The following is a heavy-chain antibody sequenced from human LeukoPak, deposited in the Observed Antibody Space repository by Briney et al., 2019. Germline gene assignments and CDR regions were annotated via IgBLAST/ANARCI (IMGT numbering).Heavy chain of an antibody. V-gene: IGHV3-30*02. J-gene: IGHJ4*02. CDR2: IRYDGSNK. CDR1: GFTFSSYG. D-gene: IGHD4-17*01. CDR3: AKLERCYGDYCSDY. Sequence: PGGSLRLSCAASGFTFSSYGMHWVRHAPGKGLEWVAFIRYDGSNKYYADSVKGRFTISRDNSKNTLYLQMNSLRAEDTAVYYCAKLERCYGDYCSDYWGQGTPVTVSS.